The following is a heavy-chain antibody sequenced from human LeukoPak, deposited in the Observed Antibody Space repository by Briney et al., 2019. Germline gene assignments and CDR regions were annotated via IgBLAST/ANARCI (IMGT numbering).Heavy chain of an antibody. CDR2: IWYDGSNK. CDR3: ARESALLCFGELDRGYYFDY. D-gene: IGHD3-10*01. Sequence: GGSLRLSCAASGFTFSSFGMHWVRQAPGKGLEWVADIWYDGSNKYYADSVKGRFTISRDHAKNTLYLQMNSLRAEDTAVYYLARESALLCFGELDRGYYFDYWGQGTLVTVSS. CDR1: GFTFSSFG. V-gene: IGHV3-33*01. J-gene: IGHJ4*02.